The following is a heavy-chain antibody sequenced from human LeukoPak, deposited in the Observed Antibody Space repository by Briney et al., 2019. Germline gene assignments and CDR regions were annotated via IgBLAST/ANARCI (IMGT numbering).Heavy chain of an antibody. CDR3: ARVGTRGYYFDY. V-gene: IGHV4-39*07. CDR1: GGSISSSTYY. D-gene: IGHD1-1*01. Sequence: SETLSLTCTVSGGSISSSTYYWGWIRQPPGKGLEWIASIYYSGSTYYNPSLKSRVTISVDTSKNQFSLKLSSVTAADTAVYYCARVGTRGYYFDYWGQGTLVTVSS. CDR2: IYYSGST. J-gene: IGHJ4*02.